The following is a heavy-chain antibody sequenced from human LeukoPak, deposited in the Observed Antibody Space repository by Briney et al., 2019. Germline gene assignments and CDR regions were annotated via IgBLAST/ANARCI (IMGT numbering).Heavy chain of an antibody. CDR2: IYYSGST. D-gene: IGHD1-26*01. CDR3: SAGVGARSYWYFDL. Sequence: PSETLSLTCIVSGGSISSYYWSWIRQPPGKGLEWIGYIYYSGSTNYNPSLKSRVTISVDTSKNQFSLKLSSVTAADTAVYYCSAGVGARSYWYFDLWGRGTLVTVSS. J-gene: IGHJ2*01. V-gene: IGHV4-59*08. CDR1: GGSISSYY.